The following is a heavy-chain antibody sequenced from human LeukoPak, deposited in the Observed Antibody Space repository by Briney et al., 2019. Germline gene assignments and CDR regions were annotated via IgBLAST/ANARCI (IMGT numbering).Heavy chain of an antibody. D-gene: IGHD3-16*01. J-gene: IGHJ4*02. CDR3: AGDDIRFPGY. V-gene: IGHV3-11*05. Sequence: PGGSLRLSCAVSGFTFSDYYMSWIRQAPGKGLEWVSYISGTSTYINYVDSVKGRFTISRDNAKPSLYLQLNSLRAEDTAVYYCAGDDIRFPGYWGQGTLVTVSS. CDR2: ISGTSTYI. CDR1: GFTFSDYY.